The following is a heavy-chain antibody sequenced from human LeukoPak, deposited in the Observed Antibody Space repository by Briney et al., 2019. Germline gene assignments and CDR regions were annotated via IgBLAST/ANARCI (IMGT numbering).Heavy chain of an antibody. D-gene: IGHD3-10*01. Sequence: SETLSLTCTVSGGSISSSSYYWGWIRQPPGKGLEWIGSIYYSGSTYYNPSLKSRVTISVDTSKNQFSLKLSSVTAADTAVYYCARQDYYAYWFDPWGQGTLVTVSS. CDR3: ARQDYYAYWFDP. CDR2: IYYSGST. V-gene: IGHV4-39*01. CDR1: GGSISSSSYY. J-gene: IGHJ5*02.